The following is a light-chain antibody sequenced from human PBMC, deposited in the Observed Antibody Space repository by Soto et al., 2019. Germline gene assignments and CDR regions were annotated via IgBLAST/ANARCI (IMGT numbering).Light chain of an antibody. CDR1: TGAVTSILY. V-gene: IGLV7-46*01. J-gene: IGLJ2*01. CDR2: DTN. CDR3: LLTYSGYRV. Sequence: QAVVTQEPSVTVSPGGTVTLTCGSSTGAVTSILYPYWLQQRPGQAPRTLIYDTNNKQSWTPARFSGSLLGGKAALTLSGAQPEDEAEYYCLLTYSGYRVFGGGTKLTVL.